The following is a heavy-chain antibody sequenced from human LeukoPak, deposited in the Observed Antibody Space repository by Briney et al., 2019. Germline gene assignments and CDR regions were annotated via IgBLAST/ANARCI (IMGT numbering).Heavy chain of an antibody. V-gene: IGHV4-4*07. CDR2: IYTSVST. D-gene: IGHD3-22*01. J-gene: IGHJ4*02. CDR3: ARDQWGYYDSSGYYYFDY. CDR1: GGSISSYY. Sequence: PSETLSLTCTVSGGSISSYYWSWIRQPAGKGLEWIGRIYTSVSTNYNPSLKSRVTMSVDTSQNQFSLKLSSVTAADTAVYYCARDQWGYYDSSGYYYFDYWGQGTLVTVSS.